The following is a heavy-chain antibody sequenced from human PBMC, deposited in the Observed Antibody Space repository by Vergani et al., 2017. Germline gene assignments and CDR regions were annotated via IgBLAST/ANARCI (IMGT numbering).Heavy chain of an antibody. J-gene: IGHJ4*02. D-gene: IGHD2-15*01. CDR3: ASGGFCGITTTRCPNDY. Sequence: EVQLVESGGGLVKPGGSLRLSCVASGFTFSDDYMDWVRQAPGKGLEWVGRTRNKVNSYTTEYAASMKGRFTISRDDSKNSLYLQMNSLKTENTAVYYFASGGFCGITTTRCPNDYWGQGTLVTVSS. CDR1: GFTFSDDY. V-gene: IGHV3-72*01. CDR2: TRNKVNSYTT.